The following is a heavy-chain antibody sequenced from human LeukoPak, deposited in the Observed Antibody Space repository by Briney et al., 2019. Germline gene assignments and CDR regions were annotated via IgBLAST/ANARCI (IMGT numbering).Heavy chain of an antibody. CDR1: GFTFSDYS. CDR2: IGISSGNT. D-gene: IGHD1-1*01. V-gene: IGHV3-48*04. J-gene: IGHJ4*02. CDR3: ARDHNYAFDN. Sequence: QSGGSLRLSCAASGFTFSDYSMNWVRQAPGKGLEWISYIGISSGNTKYADSVKGRFTISGDNAKNSPYLQMNSLRVEDTAVYYCARDHNYAFDNWGQGTLVTVSS.